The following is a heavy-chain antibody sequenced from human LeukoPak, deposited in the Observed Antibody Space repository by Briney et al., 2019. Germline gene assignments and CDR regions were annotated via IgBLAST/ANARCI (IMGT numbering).Heavy chain of an antibody. Sequence: GESLKISCKGSGYSFTSYWIGWARQMPGKGLERMGIIYPGDSDTRYSPSFQGQVTISADKSISTAYLQWSSLKASDTAMYYCARLGAYGDYSYYFDYWGQGTLVTVSS. CDR2: IYPGDSDT. D-gene: IGHD4-17*01. J-gene: IGHJ4*02. CDR1: GYSFTSYW. V-gene: IGHV5-51*01. CDR3: ARLGAYGDYSYYFDY.